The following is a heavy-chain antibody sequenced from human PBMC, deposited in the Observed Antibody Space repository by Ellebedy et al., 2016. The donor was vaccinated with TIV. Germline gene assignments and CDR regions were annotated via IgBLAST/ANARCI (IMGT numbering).Heavy chain of an antibody. D-gene: IGHD3-10*01. CDR2: IYYNGRA. Sequence: MPSETLSLTCTVSSDSFTTDFWNRIRQTPGKGLEWIGYIYYNGRASYNPSLKSRATMSIDTSKNQVSLKLSSVTAADTAVYYCARASYSIGYYGIDYWGPGNLVTVSS. CDR3: ARASYSIGYYGIDY. V-gene: IGHV4-59*01. J-gene: IGHJ4*02. CDR1: SDSFTTDF.